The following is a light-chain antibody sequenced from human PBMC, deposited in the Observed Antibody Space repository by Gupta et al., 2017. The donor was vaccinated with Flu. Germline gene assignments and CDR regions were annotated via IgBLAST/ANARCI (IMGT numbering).Light chain of an antibody. CDR3: QSYDSSLSGSRV. CDR2: GNS. Sequence: QSVLTQPPSVSGAPGQRVTISCPGCRSNIGAGYDVHWYQQLPGTAPKLLIYGNSNRPSGVPDRFSGSKSGTSASLAITGLQAEDEADYYCQSYDSSLSGSRVFGGGTKLTVL. J-gene: IGLJ2*01. V-gene: IGLV1-40*01. CDR1: RSNIGAGYD.